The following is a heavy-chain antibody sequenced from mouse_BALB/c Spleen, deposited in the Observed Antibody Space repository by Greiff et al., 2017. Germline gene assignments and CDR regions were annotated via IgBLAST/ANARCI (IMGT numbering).Heavy chain of an antibody. V-gene: IGHV5-12-2*01. CDR1: GFTFSSYT. D-gene: IGHD2-1*01. Sequence: EVKLLESGGGLVQPGGSLKLSCAASGFTFSSYTMSWVRQTPEKRLEWVAYISNGGGSTYYPDTVKGRFTISRDNAKNTLYLQMSSLKSEDTAMYYCARIYLGAMDYWGQGTSVTVSS. J-gene: IGHJ4*01. CDR3: ARIYLGAMDY. CDR2: ISNGGGST.